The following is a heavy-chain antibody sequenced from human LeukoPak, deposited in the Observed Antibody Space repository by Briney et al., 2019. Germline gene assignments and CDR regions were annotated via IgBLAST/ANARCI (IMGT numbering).Heavy chain of an antibody. CDR2: ISYDGSNK. J-gene: IGHJ3*02. D-gene: IGHD5-24*01. Sequence: PGGSLRLSCAASGFTFSNYVMHWVRQSPGKGLEWVALISYDGSNKYYADSVKGRFTISRDNSKNTLYLQMNSLRAEDTAVYYCAKLKEMATIFDAFDIWGQGTMVTVSS. CDR3: AKLKEMATIFDAFDI. CDR1: GFTFSNYV. V-gene: IGHV3-30*18.